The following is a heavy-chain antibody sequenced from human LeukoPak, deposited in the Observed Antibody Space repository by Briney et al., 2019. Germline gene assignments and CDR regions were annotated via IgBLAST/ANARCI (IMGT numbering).Heavy chain of an antibody. CDR2: IKHDGSEK. CDR1: GFPFDRYW. V-gene: IGHV3-7*01. D-gene: IGHD3-16*01. J-gene: IGHJ4*02. CDR3: ARQLIYEAYFDF. Sequence: PGGSLRLSCAASGFPFDRYWMSWVRLAPGKGLEWVANIKHDGSEKTYADSVKGRFTISRDNAENSLYLQMNSLRAEDTAVYYCARQLIYEAYFDFWGQGTLVTVSS.